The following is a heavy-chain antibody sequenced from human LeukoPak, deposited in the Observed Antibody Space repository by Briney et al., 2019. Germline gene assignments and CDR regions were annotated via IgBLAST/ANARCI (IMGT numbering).Heavy chain of an antibody. V-gene: IGHV4-59*08. CDR1: GGSISTYY. CDR3: ARQGKQQLVPLYFDY. J-gene: IGHJ4*02. Sequence: SETLSLTCSVSGGSISTYYWSWIRQPPGKGLEWIGYIYYSGSTSYNPSLKSRVTISIDTSKNQFSLKLSSVTAADTAVYYCARQGKQQLVPLYFDYWGQGTLVTVSS. CDR2: IYYSGST. D-gene: IGHD6-13*01.